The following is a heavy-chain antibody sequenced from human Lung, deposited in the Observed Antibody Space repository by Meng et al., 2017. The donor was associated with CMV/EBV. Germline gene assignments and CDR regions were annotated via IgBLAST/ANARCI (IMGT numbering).Heavy chain of an antibody. CDR3: VRGAMCSSTSCYKYYYYGMDV. V-gene: IGHV3-74*01. J-gene: IGHJ6*02. Sequence: GGSLRLXCAASRFTFSTYWMHWVRQVPGKGLVWVSRISSDGSSTRSYADSVKGRFTISRDNAKNTLYLQMNSLRAEDTAVYYCVRGAMCSSTSCYKYYYYGMDVWGQGTTVTVSS. CDR1: RFTFSTYW. D-gene: IGHD2-2*02. CDR2: ISSDGSSTR.